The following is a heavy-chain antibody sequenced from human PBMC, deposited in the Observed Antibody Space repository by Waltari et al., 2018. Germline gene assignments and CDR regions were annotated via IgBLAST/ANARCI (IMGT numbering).Heavy chain of an antibody. Sequence: EVQLLESGGGLVQPGGSLRLSCEASGFPFTNYAMNWVRQAPGKGTEWVSAISGSGESTYYADSVKGRVSISRDNPKNTLYLQMSSLRAEDTAVYYCAKGTNMVITHSYFDCWGQGILVTVSS. V-gene: IGHV3-23*01. D-gene: IGHD2-21*01. CDR1: GFPFTNYA. J-gene: IGHJ4*02. CDR3: AKGTNMVITHSYFDC. CDR2: ISGSGEST.